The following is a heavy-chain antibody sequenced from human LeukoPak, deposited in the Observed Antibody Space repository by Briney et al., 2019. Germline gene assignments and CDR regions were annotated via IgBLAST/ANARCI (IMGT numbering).Heavy chain of an antibody. Sequence: GESLKISCKGSGYTFTSYWIGWVRQMPGKGLGWMGIIYPGDSDTRYNRSFQGQLTISANNSRKTSYLQWSTLKASDTAMYYCARGYYCYRSIYPDYWGQGTLVTVSS. V-gene: IGHV5-51*01. CDR2: IYPGDSDT. D-gene: IGHD2/OR15-2a*01. CDR1: GYTFTSYW. J-gene: IGHJ4*02. CDR3: ARGYYCYRSIYPDY.